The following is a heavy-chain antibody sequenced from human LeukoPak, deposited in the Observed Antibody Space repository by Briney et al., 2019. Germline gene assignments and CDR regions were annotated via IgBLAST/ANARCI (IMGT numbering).Heavy chain of an antibody. V-gene: IGHV3-21*04. Sequence: GGSLRLSCAASGFTLSSYVMNWVRQAPGKGLEWVSSISSSSRDIYYADAVKGRSTISRDNAKNSLYLQMNSLRAEDTAVYYCARSLGYCSAGSCFPFDYWGQGTLVTVSS. J-gene: IGHJ4*02. CDR3: ARSLGYCSAGSCFPFDY. CDR2: ISSSSRDI. D-gene: IGHD2-15*01. CDR1: GFTLSSYV.